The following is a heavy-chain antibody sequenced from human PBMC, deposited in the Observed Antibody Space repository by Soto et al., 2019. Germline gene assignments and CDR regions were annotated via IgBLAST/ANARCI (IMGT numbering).Heavy chain of an antibody. Sequence: TMSLTCTVSGGSGSIGGYYWIWIRQHPGKGLEWIGYIYYSGRTYYNPSLHSRVSIAVDTTENQFSLKLTSVTAADTSVYYCARGSLSSSSSWFDPWGRGTLVTVSS. CDR2: IYYSGRT. J-gene: IGHJ5*02. CDR3: ARGSLSSSSSWFDP. V-gene: IGHV4-31*03. D-gene: IGHD6-6*01. CDR1: GGSGSIGGYY.